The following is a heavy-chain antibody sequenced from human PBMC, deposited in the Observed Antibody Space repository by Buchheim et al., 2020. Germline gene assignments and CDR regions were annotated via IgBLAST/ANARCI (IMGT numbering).Heavy chain of an antibody. J-gene: IGHJ4*02. CDR1: GGSISSYY. CDR2: IYYSGST. D-gene: IGHD4-17*01. CDR3: ARDPNDYGDYYFDY. V-gene: IGHV4-59*01. Sequence: QVQLQESGPGLVKPSETLSLTCTVSGGSISSYYWSWIRQPPGKGLEWIGYIYYSGSTNYNPSLKSRVTISVEPSKNQFPLKLSSVTAADTAVYYCARDPNDYGDYYFDYWGQGTL.